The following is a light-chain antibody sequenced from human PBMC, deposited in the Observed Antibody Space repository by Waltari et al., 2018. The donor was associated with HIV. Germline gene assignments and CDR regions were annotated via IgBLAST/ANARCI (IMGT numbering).Light chain of an antibody. CDR2: DVT. J-gene: IGLJ3*02. V-gene: IGLV2-23*02. Sequence: QSALTQPASVSGSPGQSITVSCTGTSCDIGTYDFVSWYQQEPGKAPKLIIHDVTARPSGVSSRVSGSKSGNTAFLTISGLQVEDESLYFCCSFSPNGASWVFGGGTKVTVL. CDR1: SCDIGTYDF. CDR3: CSFSPNGASWV.